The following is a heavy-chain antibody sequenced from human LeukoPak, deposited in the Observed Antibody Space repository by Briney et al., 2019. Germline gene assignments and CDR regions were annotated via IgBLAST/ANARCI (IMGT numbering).Heavy chain of an antibody. CDR3: AKEGAARRRYYYYYMDV. D-gene: IGHD6-6*01. CDR1: GFTFDDYA. V-gene: IGHV3-43D*03. J-gene: IGHJ6*03. Sequence: GGSLRLSCAASGFTFDDYAMHWVRQAPGKGLEWVSLISWDGGSTYYADSVKGRFTISGDNSKNSLYLQMNSLRAEDTALYYCAKEGAARRRYYYYYMDVWGKGTTVTVSS. CDR2: ISWDGGST.